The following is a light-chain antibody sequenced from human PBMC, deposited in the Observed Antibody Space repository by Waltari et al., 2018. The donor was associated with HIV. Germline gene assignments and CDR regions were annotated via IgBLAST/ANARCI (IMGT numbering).Light chain of an antibody. Sequence: QSALTQPASVSGSPGQSINISCTGTNSDVGGYDYVSWYQQYPGKAPKLIIFDSRKRPYGVFHRFSGSKSGNTASLAISGPPAEDEAYFYCSSYASTTTSHVVFGGGTKLTVL. J-gene: IGLJ2*01. CDR1: NSDVGGYDY. V-gene: IGLV2-14*03. CDR3: SSYASTTTSHVV. CDR2: DSR.